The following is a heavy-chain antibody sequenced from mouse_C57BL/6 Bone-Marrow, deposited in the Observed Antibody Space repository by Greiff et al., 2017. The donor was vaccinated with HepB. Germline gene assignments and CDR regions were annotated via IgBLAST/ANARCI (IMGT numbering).Heavy chain of an antibody. CDR1: GFNIKDDY. CDR3: TTSPSTGKDWYFDV. V-gene: IGHV14-4*01. J-gene: IGHJ1*03. D-gene: IGHD4-1*02. CDR2: IDPENGDT. Sequence: EVKLVESGAELVRPGASVKLSCTASGFNIKDDYMHWVKQRPEQGLEWIGWIDPENGDTEYASKFQGKATITADTSSNTAYLQLSSLTSEDTAVYYCTTSPSTGKDWYFDVWGTGTTVTVSS.